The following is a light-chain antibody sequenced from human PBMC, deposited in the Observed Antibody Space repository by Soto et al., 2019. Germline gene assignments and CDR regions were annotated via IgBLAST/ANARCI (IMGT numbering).Light chain of an antibody. Sequence: AIQLTQSPSSLSASVGDRVTITCRASQGISSALAWYQQKPGKAPKLLIYDASSLESGVPSRFSGSGSGTDFTCTISSFQPDDYASYCCQQCNNYPHRGFTFGPGTKVDIK. CDR3: QQCNNYPHRGFT. CDR2: DAS. CDR1: QGISSA. V-gene: IGKV1D-13*01. J-gene: IGKJ3*01.